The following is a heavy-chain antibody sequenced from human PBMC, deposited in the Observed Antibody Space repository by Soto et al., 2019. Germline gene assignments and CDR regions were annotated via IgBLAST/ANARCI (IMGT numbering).Heavy chain of an antibody. V-gene: IGHV3-9*01. J-gene: IGHJ4*02. CDR1: GFTFDAYA. CDR3: AKSGGRWVQTTFDY. CDR2: ISWSGDTI. D-gene: IGHD3-16*01. Sequence: EVQLVESGGGLVQPGRSLRLSCEASGFTFDAYAMHWVRQAPGKGLKWVSGISWSGDTIAYADSVKGRFSISRDSANNSLYLQMNSLRTEDTAFYYCAKSGGRWVQTTFDYWGLGTLVTVSS.